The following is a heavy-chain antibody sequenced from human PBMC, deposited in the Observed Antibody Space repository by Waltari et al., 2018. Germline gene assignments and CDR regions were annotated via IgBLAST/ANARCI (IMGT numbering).Heavy chain of an antibody. CDR1: GFIFSTYT. J-gene: IGHJ3*02. Sequence: EVQLVESGGGLVKPGGSLRVSCAASGFIFSTYTMNCVRQAPGKGLEWVSSSTRSSNYIYDADSVKGRFNISRENANSSLSLQMDSLRAEDTAVYYCVRKGYCSSTNCLDAFDIWGQGTMVTVSS. CDR2: STRSSNYI. V-gene: IGHV3-21*01. D-gene: IGHD2-2*01. CDR3: VRKGYCSSTNCLDAFDI.